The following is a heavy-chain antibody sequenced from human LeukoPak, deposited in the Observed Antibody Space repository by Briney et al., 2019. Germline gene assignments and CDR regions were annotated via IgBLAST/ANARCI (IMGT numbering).Heavy chain of an antibody. CDR3: ARDLSSRAARPLGY. D-gene: IGHD6-6*01. J-gene: IGHJ4*02. Sequence: ASVKVSCKASGYTFTGYYMHWVRQAPGQGLEWMRWINPNSGGTNYAQKFRGRVTMTRDTSISTAYMELSRLRSDDTAVYYCARDLSSRAARPLGYWGQGTLVTVSS. CDR1: GYTFTGYY. V-gene: IGHV1-2*02. CDR2: INPNSGGT.